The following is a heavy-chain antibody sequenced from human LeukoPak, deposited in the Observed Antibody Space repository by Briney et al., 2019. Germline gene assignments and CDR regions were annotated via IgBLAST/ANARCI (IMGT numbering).Heavy chain of an antibody. Sequence: ASVKVSCKASGYTFTSYDINWVRQATGQGLEWMGWMNPNSGNTGYAQKFQGRVTMTRNTSISTAYMELSSLRSEDTAVYYCARAPLGRTYYDFWSGWSYGTDVWGQGTTVTVSS. J-gene: IGHJ6*02. V-gene: IGHV1-8*01. CDR2: MNPNSGNT. CDR1: GYTFTSYD. CDR3: ARAPLGRTYYDFWSGWSYGTDV. D-gene: IGHD3-3*01.